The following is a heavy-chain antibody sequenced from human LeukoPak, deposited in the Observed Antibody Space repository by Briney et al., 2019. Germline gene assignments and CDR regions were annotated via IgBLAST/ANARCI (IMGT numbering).Heavy chain of an antibody. CDR3: ARDPYSGSYSAYYYYYMDV. V-gene: IGHV3-21*01. Sequence: GGSLRLSCAASGFTFSDYNMNWVRHAPGKGLEWVSSITSSSSYIFYADSVKGRFTISRDNAKNSLYLQTNSLRAEDTAVYYCARDPYSGSYSAYYYYYMDVWGKGTTVTVSS. CDR2: ITSSSSYI. CDR1: GFTFSDYN. D-gene: IGHD1-26*01. J-gene: IGHJ6*03.